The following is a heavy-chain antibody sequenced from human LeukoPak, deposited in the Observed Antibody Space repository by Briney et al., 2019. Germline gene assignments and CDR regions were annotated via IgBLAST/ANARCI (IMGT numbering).Heavy chain of an antibody. V-gene: IGHV4-59*08. CDR2: INDLGST. Sequence: SETLSLTCTVSGGSVSSYYWIWIRQPPGKGQERIGNINDLGSTKSNPSLQSRVTISVATANTQFSLTLSPISAAAAASSHCARTYYYDSSGYLNHWFDPWGQGTLVTVSS. CDR1: GGSVSSYY. CDR3: ARTYYYDSSGYLNHWFDP. J-gene: IGHJ5*02. D-gene: IGHD3-22*01.